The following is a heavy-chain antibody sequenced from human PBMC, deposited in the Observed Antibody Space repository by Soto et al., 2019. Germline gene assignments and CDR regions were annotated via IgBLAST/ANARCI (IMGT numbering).Heavy chain of an antibody. V-gene: IGHV3-43*01. CDR1: GFIFDDYS. CDR3: AKARRSIFGGMDV. CDR2: LSWDGRYT. Sequence: EVQLVESGGVVVQPGGSLRLSCAASGFIFDDYSMYWVRQAPGKGREWVSLLSWDGRYTYYADSVHGRFIISRDNSRKSLSLQMTSLTTADTALYYCAKARRSIFGGMDVWGQGTTVTVSS. D-gene: IGHD3-3*01. J-gene: IGHJ6*02.